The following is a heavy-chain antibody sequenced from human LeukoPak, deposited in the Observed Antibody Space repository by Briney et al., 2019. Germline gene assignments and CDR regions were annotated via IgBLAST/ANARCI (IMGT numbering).Heavy chain of an antibody. CDR1: GFSLSDYS. V-gene: IGHV3-30-3*01. D-gene: IGHD3-16*02. Sequence: GRSLRLSCAGSGFSLSDYSMHWVRQAPGEGLEWVAFASYDGASKDYADSVKGRFSVSRDDSRDTLYLQMNRLRSEDTAVYYCARVVESHYYDYVWGSYRSGPFDYWGQGTLVTVSS. J-gene: IGHJ4*02. CDR3: ARVVESHYYDYVWGSYRSGPFDY. CDR2: ASYDGASK.